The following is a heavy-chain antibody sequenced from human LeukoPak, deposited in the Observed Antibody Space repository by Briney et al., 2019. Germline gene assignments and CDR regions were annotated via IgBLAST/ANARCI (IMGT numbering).Heavy chain of an antibody. CDR3: ATLSYDYVWGKAFDI. V-gene: IGHV4-38-2*01. J-gene: IGHJ3*02. CDR2: IYHSGST. Sequence: SETLSLTCAVSGYSISSGYYWGWIRQPPGKGLEWIGSIYHSGSTYYNPSLKSRVTISVDTSKNQFSLKLSSVTAADTAVYYYATLSYDYVWGKAFDIWGQGTMVTVSS. D-gene: IGHD3-16*01. CDR1: GYSISSGYY.